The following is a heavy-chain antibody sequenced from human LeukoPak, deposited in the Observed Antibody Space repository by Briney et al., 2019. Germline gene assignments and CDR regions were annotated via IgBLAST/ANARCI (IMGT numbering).Heavy chain of an antibody. V-gene: IGHV1-69*13. CDR3: ATLYYYDSSGYYRN. D-gene: IGHD3-22*01. CDR2: IIPIFGTA. J-gene: IGHJ4*02. Sequence: GASVKVSCKASGGTFSSYAISWVRQAPGQGLGWMGGIIPIFGTANYAQKFQGRVTITADESTSTAYMELSSLRSEDTAVYYCATLYYYDSSGYYRNWGQGTLVTVSS. CDR1: GGTFSSYA.